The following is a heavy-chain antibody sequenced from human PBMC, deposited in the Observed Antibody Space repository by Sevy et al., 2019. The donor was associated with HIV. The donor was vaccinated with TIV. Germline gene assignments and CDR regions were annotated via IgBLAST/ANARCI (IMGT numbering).Heavy chain of an antibody. CDR1: GFTFSSYA. CDR3: AKDSTMVRGVIDY. Sequence: GGSLRLSCAASGFTFSSYAMSWVRQAPGKGLEWVSVISGSGGSTYYADSVKGRFTISKENPKNTLYLQMNSLRAEDTAVYYCAKDSTMVRGVIDYWGQGTLVTVSS. CDR2: ISGSGGST. V-gene: IGHV3-23*01. J-gene: IGHJ4*02. D-gene: IGHD3-10*01.